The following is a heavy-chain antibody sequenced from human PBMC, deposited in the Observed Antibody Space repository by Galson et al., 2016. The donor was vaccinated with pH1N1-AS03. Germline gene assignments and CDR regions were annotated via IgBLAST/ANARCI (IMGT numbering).Heavy chain of an antibody. D-gene: IGHD3-10*01. J-gene: IGHJ4*02. CDR1: GFTFSNLW. V-gene: IGHV3-74*01. CDR3: STGRGYYYEY. CDR2: VNGDGSST. Sequence: SLRLSCAASGFTFSNLWMHWVRQGPGKGLVWVARVNGDGSSTTYADSVQGRFTISRDNAKNTVYLQMIRLRAEDTAVYYCSTGRGYYYEYWGQGTLVTVSS.